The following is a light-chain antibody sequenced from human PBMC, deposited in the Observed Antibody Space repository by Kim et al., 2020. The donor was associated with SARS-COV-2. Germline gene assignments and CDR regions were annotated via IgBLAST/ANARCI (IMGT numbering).Light chain of an antibody. V-gene: IGKV4-1*01. CDR1: QSVLYSSNNKNY. J-gene: IGKJ1*01. CDR2: WAS. CDR3: QQYYSSPPT. Sequence: DIVMKQSPDSLAVSLGERATINCKSSQSVLYSSNNKNYLAWYQQKPGQPPKLLIYWASTRESGVPDRFSGSGSGTDFTLTISSLQAADVAVYYCQQYYSSPPTFGQGTKLEI.